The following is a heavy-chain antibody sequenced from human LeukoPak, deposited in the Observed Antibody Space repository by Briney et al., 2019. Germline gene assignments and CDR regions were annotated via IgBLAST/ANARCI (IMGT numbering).Heavy chain of an antibody. J-gene: IGHJ3*01. CDR3: AKARGWLQIWDN. CDR1: EFTFSDYY. Sequence: GGSLRLSCAASEFTFSDYYMSWVRQAPGKGLEWVSTIRGSGGSTYYADSVRGRFTISRDNSKNTLYLQMNSLRGEDTAVYYCAKARGWLQIWDNWGQGTMVTVSS. CDR2: IRGSGGST. D-gene: IGHD5-24*01. V-gene: IGHV3-23*01.